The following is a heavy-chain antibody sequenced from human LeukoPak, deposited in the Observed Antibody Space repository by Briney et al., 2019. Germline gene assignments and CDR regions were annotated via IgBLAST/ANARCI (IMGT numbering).Heavy chain of an antibody. CDR2: INPSGGSP. Sequence: ASVKVSCKASGYTFTSYHLHWVRQAPGQGLEWMGIINPSGGSPNYAQKFQGRVTMTRDTSISTAYMELSRLRSDDTAVYYCARGYYYDSSGPIDYWGQGTLVTVSS. D-gene: IGHD3-22*01. CDR1: GYTFTSYH. CDR3: ARGYYYDSSGPIDY. V-gene: IGHV1-2*02. J-gene: IGHJ4*02.